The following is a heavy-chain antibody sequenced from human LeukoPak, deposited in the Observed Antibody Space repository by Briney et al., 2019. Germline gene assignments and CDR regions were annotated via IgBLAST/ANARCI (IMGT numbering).Heavy chain of an antibody. D-gene: IGHD6-19*01. J-gene: IGHJ5*02. Sequence: SETLSLTCAVYGGSFSGYCWSWVRRPPGKGLEWIGEINDSGSSKYKPSLKSRVIMSVDTSKNHFSLKFSSVTAADTAVYYCARRSGKAVAGVNWFDPWGQGTLVTVSS. CDR1: GGSFSGYC. CDR2: INDSGSS. CDR3: ARRSGKAVAGVNWFDP. V-gene: IGHV4-34*01.